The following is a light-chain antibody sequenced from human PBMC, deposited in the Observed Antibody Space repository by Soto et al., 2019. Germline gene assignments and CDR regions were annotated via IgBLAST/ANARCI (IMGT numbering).Light chain of an antibody. CDR3: TSYTAKNTLV. J-gene: IGLJ1*01. Sequence: QSVLTQPASVSGSPGQSITISCSGPTSDIHDFHSISWYRHHPGKAPRLIVYDVNKRPSGISPRFSGSKSGLTASLTISGLQGEDEADYFCTSYTAKNTLVFGTGTKVTVL. CDR2: DVN. CDR1: TSDIHDFHS. V-gene: IGLV2-14*01.